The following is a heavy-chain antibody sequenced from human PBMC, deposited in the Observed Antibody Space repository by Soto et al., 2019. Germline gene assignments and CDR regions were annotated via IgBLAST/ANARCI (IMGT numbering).Heavy chain of an antibody. CDR1: GYTFTNYD. J-gene: IGHJ4*02. CDR2: MNPNSGNT. V-gene: IGHV1-8*01. Sequence: ASVKVSCKASGYTFTNYDINWVRQATGQGLEWMGWMNPNSGNTGYAQEFKGRVIMTGNTSITTAYLELSGLRSEDAAVYNCARDYGEEPGDFDYWGQGTLVTVSS. CDR3: ARDYGEEPGDFDY. D-gene: IGHD3-16*01.